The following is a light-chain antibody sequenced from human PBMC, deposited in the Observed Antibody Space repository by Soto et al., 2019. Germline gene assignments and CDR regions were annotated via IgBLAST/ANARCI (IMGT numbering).Light chain of an antibody. J-gene: IGLJ3*02. V-gene: IGLV1-40*01. CDR3: QSYDRSLRGRV. CDR1: SSNIGAGYD. CDR2: GNS. Sequence: QSVLTQPPSVSGAPGQRVTISCTGSSSNIGAGYDVHWYQQLPGTAPKLLLYGNSNRPSGVPDRFSGSKSGTSASLAITGLQAEDEADYYRQSYDRSLRGRVFGGGTKLTVL.